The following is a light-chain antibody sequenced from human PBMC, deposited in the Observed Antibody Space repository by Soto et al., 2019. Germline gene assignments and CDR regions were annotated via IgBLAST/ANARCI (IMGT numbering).Light chain of an antibody. CDR2: GAS. CDR3: QHYNNWPPFT. Sequence: EIVMTQSPATLSVSPGERVTLSCRASQSVSRSLAWYQQKPGQAPRLLIYGASTRATGIPDRFSGSGSGTEFTLTISSLQSEDFAVYYCQHYNNWPPFTFGPGTKVDIK. V-gene: IGKV3-15*01. J-gene: IGKJ3*01. CDR1: QSVSRS.